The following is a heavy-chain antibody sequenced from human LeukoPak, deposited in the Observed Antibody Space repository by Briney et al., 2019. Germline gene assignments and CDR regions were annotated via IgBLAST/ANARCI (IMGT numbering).Heavy chain of an antibody. V-gene: IGHV3-74*01. D-gene: IGHD3-3*01. CDR3: ARGFTIFGVVNDAFDI. CDR1: EFTFSNYW. J-gene: IGHJ3*02. Sequence: GGSLRLSCVASEFTFSNYWMHWVRQAPGKGLVWVSRIDSGGSSTTYADSVKGRFTISRDNAKNTLYLQMNSLTAEDTAVYYCARGFTIFGVVNDAFDIWGQGTMVTVSS. CDR2: IDSGGSST.